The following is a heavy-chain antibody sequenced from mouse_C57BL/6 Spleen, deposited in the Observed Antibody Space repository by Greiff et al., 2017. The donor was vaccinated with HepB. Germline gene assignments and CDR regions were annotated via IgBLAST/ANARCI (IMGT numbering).Heavy chain of an antibody. J-gene: IGHJ2*01. CDR1: GYTFTSYW. Sequence: QVHVKQPGAELVKPGASVKLSCKASGYTFTSYWMQWVKQRPGQGLEWIGEIDPSDSYTNYNQKFKGKATLTVDTSSSTAYMQLSSLTSEDSAVYYCARDSNYGIDYWGQGTTLTVSS. D-gene: IGHD2-5*01. CDR2: IDPSDSYT. V-gene: IGHV1-50*01. CDR3: ARDSNYGIDY.